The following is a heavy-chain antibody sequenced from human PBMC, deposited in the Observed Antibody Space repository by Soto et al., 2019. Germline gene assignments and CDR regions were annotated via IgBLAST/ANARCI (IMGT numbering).Heavy chain of an antibody. CDR3: AKIDIVVVVAPYYFDY. CDR2: ISGSGGST. D-gene: IGHD2-15*01. Sequence: GGSLRLSCAASGFTFSSYAMSWVRQAPGKGLEWVSAISGSGGSTYYADSVKGRFTISRDNSKNTLYLQMNSLRAEDTAVYYCAKIDIVVVVAPYYFDYWGQGTLVTVSS. V-gene: IGHV3-23*01. J-gene: IGHJ4*02. CDR1: GFTFSSYA.